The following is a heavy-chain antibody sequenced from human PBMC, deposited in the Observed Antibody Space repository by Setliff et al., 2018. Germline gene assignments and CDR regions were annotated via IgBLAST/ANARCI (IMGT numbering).Heavy chain of an antibody. CDR1: GVSIRGFY. D-gene: IGHD3-3*01. CDR3: ARGGYNSRSGYSAYYYDY. V-gene: IGHV4-59*03. Sequence: SETLSLTCTVSGVSIRGFYWTWIRQSPKRGLEWLGYAFHTGKTDYNSSLMSRVIISIDMSRKQFSLKLSSVTAADTAMYFCARGGYNSRSGYSAYYYDYWGQGALVTVSS. J-gene: IGHJ4*02. CDR2: AFHTGKT.